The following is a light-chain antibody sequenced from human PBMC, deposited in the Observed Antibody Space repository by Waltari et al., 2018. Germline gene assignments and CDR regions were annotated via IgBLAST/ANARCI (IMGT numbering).Light chain of an antibody. CDR2: DVS. CDR3: SSYISSDTLEL. Sequence: HSALTQPASVSGSPGQSITISCTGTSSDVGGYNYVSWYQQHPGKAPKLMIFDVSYRPSGISNRFSGSKSCNTASLTISGLQAEDEADYYCSSYISSDTLELFGGGTSLTVL. V-gene: IGLV2-14*03. CDR1: SSDVGGYNY. J-gene: IGLJ2*01.